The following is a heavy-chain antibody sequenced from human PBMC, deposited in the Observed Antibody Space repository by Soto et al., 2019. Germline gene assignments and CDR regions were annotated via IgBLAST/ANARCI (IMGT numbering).Heavy chain of an antibody. J-gene: IGHJ5*02. CDR1: GFTLQNYA. Sequence: GSLRLSCTASGFTLQNYAMAWVRQAPGKGLEWASTLIGGHYGTAYSYSVKGRFTVSRDNSKNCLYLQMNSLGVEDTAMYFCAKGKSTGDIDWFDPWGQVRLVTFSS. CDR3: AKGKSTGDIDWFDP. D-gene: IGHD3-10*01. CDR2: LIGGHYGT. V-gene: IGHV3-23*01.